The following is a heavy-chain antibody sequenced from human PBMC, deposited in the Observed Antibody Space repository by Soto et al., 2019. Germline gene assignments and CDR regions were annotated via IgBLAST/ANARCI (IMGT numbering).Heavy chain of an antibody. D-gene: IGHD6-6*01. CDR1: GYTFTSYG. V-gene: IGHV1-2*04. CDR3: AREVVSSSSSSDYYYGMDV. J-gene: IGHJ6*02. Sequence: ASVKVSCKASGYTFTSYGISWVRQAPGQGLEWMGWINPNSGGTNYAQKFQGWVTMTRDTSISTAYMELSRLRSDDTAVYYCAREVVSSSSSSDYYYGMDVWGQGTTVTVSS. CDR2: INPNSGGT.